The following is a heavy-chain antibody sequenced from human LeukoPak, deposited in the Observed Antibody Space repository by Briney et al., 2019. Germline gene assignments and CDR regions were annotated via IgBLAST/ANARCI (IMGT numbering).Heavy chain of an antibody. CDR2: IYYSGST. CDR3: ARLRGSYCSGGSCYIDY. Sequence: SETLSLTCSVSGFSITTGYYWGWIRQTPGKGLEWIGSIYYSGSTDYNASLRSRVTISVDTSKNQFSLKVNSVTAADTAVYYCARLRGSYCSGGSCYIDYWGQGTLVTVSS. V-gene: IGHV4-38-2*02. CDR1: GFSITTGYY. D-gene: IGHD2-15*01. J-gene: IGHJ4*02.